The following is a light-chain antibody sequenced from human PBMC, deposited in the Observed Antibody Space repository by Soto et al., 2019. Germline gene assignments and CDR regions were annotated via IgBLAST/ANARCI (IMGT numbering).Light chain of an antibody. V-gene: IGLV2-23*02. CDR1: SSDVGSYNF. Sequence: QSALTQPASVSGSPGQSITISCTGTSSDVGSYNFLSWYQQHPGKAPKLMIYEVSKRPSGVSNRFSGSKSGNTASLTISGLQAEDEADYYCCSYGSGNIDVFWTGTKLTVL. CDR3: CSYGSGNIDV. J-gene: IGLJ1*01. CDR2: EVS.